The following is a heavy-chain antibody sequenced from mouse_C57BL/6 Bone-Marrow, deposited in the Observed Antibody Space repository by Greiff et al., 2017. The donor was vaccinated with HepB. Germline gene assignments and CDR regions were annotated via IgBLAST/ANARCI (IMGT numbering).Heavy chain of an antibody. J-gene: IGHJ1*03. V-gene: IGHV5-12*01. D-gene: IGHD1-2*01. CDR2: ISNGGGST. CDR3: ARLSLLDWYFDV. CDR1: GFTFSDYY. Sequence: EVQGVESGGGLVQPGGSLKLSCAASGFTFSDYYMYWVRQTPEKRLEWVAYISNGGGSTYYPDTVKGRFTISRDNAKNTLYLQMSRLKSEDTAMYYCARLSLLDWYFDVWGTGTTVTVSS.